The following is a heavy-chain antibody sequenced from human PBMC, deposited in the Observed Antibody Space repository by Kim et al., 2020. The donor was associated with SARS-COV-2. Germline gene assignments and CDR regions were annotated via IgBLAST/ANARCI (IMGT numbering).Heavy chain of an antibody. CDR2: ISFDGSRQ. D-gene: IGHD3-10*02. Sequence: GGSLRLSCAASGFIFNNFAMHWFRQAPGKEPEWMAVISFDGSRQYYVDSVKGRFTISKDNSKNTLYQQRNILRVEDTATFYCARGDPKLYYYVPVYVWG. CDR3: ARGDPKLYYYVPVYV. V-gene: IGHV3-30*04. J-gene: IGHJ6*02. CDR1: GFIFNNFA.